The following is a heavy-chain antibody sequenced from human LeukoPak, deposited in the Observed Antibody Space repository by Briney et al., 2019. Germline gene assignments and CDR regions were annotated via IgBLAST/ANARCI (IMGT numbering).Heavy chain of an antibody. J-gene: IGHJ4*02. CDR3: AKATGTLGN. D-gene: IGHD1-1*01. V-gene: IGHV3-23*01. Sequence: GGSLRLSCAASGFTFSDYAMSWVRQAPGKGLEWLSVISGGSSGSTYYADSVKGRFTISRDNSKNTLYLQMNSLTAEDTAIYYCAKATGTLGNWGQGTLVTDSS. CDR1: GFTFSDYA. CDR2: ISGGSSGST.